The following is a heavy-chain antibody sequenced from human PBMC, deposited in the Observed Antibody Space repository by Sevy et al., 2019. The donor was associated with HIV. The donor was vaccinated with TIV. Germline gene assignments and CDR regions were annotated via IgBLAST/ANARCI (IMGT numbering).Heavy chain of an antibody. CDR3: ARDGPMIVGTRGFDP. D-gene: IGHD3-22*01. CDR2: IYYSGRP. CDR1: GGSISSGGYY. V-gene: IGHV4-31*03. Sequence: SETLSLTCTVSGGSISSGGYYWSWIRQHPGKGLEWIGYIYYSGRPYYNPSLKSRVTISVDTSKNQFSLKLSSVTAADTAVYYRARDGPMIVGTRGFDPWGQGTLVTVSS. J-gene: IGHJ5*02.